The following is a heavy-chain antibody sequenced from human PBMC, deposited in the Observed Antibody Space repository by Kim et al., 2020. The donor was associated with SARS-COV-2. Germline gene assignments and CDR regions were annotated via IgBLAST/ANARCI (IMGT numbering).Heavy chain of an antibody. CDR3: AKASYSSSWSGFDY. D-gene: IGHD6-13*01. J-gene: IGHJ4*02. V-gene: IGHV3-30*02. Sequence: ADSVKGRFTISRDKSKNTLYLQMNSLRAEDTAVYYCAKASYSSSWSGFDYWGQGTLVTVSS.